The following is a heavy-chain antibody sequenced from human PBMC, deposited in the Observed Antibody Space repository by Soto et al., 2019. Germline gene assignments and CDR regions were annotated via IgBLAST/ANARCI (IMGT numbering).Heavy chain of an antibody. CDR3: ARMRRSVTGDYYYDGMDV. CDR2: IYYSGST. D-gene: IGHD4-4*01. J-gene: IGHJ6*02. CDR1: GGSISSGGYY. V-gene: IGHV4-31*03. Sequence: PSETLSLTCTVSGGSISSGGYYWSWIRQHPGKGLEWIGYIYYSGSTYYNPSLKSRVTISVDTSKNQFSLKLSSVTAADTAVYYCARMRRSVTGDYYYDGMDVWGQWTTETDSS.